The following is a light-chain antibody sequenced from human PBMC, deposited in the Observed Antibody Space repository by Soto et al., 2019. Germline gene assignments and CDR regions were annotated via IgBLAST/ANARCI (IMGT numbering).Light chain of an antibody. Sequence: DIVMTQSPDSLAVSLGERATINCKSSQRVLYSSNNKNYLACYQPTPGQPPNLLIYWASTRESRVPDRFSGSGSGTDFTITISSLPAEDVAVYYCQQYYSTPWTVGQGTKVEIK. CDR3: QQYYSTPWT. CDR2: WAS. V-gene: IGKV4-1*01. J-gene: IGKJ1*01. CDR1: QRVLYSSNNKNY.